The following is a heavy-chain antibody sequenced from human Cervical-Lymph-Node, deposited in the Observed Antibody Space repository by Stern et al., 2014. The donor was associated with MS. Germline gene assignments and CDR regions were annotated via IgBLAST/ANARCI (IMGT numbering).Heavy chain of an antibody. V-gene: IGHV1-69*01. Sequence: QVQLVESGAEVKKPGSSVKVSCKASGGTFSSYAISWVRQAPAQGLEGMGGIIPIFGTANYAQQFQGRVTITADESTSTAYMELGSLRSEDTAVYYCAREGYSSSWTFDYWGQGTLVTVSS. CDR1: GGTFSSYA. J-gene: IGHJ4*02. D-gene: IGHD6-13*01. CDR3: AREGYSSSWTFDY. CDR2: IIPIFGTA.